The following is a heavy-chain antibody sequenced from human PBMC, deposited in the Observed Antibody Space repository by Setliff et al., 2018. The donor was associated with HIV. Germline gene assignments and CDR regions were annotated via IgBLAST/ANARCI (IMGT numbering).Heavy chain of an antibody. CDR2: IITLSVTA. J-gene: IGHJ4*02. CDR1: GGTFSNHV. Sequence: SVKVSCKASGGTFSNHVITWVRQAAGQGLEWMGGIITLSVTANYAQKFRGRLTITADESTKTAYMELSSLRSEATAVFYCARGPLLAGDGPYDFDYWGQGTRVTVSS. CDR3: ARGPLLAGDGPYDFDY. D-gene: IGHD7-27*01. V-gene: IGHV1-69*13.